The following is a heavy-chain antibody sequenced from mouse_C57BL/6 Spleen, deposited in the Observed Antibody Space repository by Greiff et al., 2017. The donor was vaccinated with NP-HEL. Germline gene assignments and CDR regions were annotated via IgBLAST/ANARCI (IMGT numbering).Heavy chain of an antibody. CDR2: ISDGGSYT. D-gene: IGHD1-1*01. J-gene: IGHJ2*01. V-gene: IGHV5-4*01. CDR1: GFTFSSYA. CDR3: ARDLITTVVYFDY. Sequence: EVMLVESGGGLVKPGGSLKLSCAASGFTFSSYAMSWVRQTPEKRLEWVATISDGGSYTYYPDNVKGRFTISRDNAKNNLYLQMSHLKSEDTAMYYCARDLITTVVYFDYWGQGTTLTVSS.